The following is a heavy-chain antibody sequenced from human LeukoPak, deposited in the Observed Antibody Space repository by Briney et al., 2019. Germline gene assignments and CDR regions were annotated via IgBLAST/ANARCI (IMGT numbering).Heavy chain of an antibody. CDR2: INPNSGGT. J-gene: IGHJ5*02. CDR3: ARAFLGYCSGGSCPRWFDP. D-gene: IGHD2-15*01. V-gene: IGHV1-2*02. Sequence: ASVKVSCKASGYTFTGYYMHWVRQAPGQGLEWMGWINPNSGGTNYAQKLQGRVTMTTDTSTSTAYMELRSLRSDDTAVYYCARAFLGYCSGGSCPRWFDPWGQGTLVTVSS. CDR1: GYTFTGYY.